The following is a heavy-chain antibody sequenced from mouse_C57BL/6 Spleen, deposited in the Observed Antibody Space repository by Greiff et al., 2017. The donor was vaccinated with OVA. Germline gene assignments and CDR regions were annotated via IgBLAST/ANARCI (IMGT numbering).Heavy chain of an antibody. V-gene: IGHV5-12*01. J-gene: IGHJ4*01. Sequence: EVKLVESGGGLVQPGGSLKLSCAASGFTFSDYYMYWVRQTPEKRLEWVAYISNGGGSTYYPDTVKGRFTISRDNAKNTLYLQMSRLKSEDTAMYYCARQYDMDYWGQGTSVTVSS. CDR1: GFTFSDYY. CDR3: ARQYDMDY. CDR2: ISNGGGST.